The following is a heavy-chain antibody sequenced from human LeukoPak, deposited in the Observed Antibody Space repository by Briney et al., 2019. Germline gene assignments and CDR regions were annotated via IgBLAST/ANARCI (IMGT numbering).Heavy chain of an antibody. D-gene: IGHD3-3*01. J-gene: IGHJ4*02. Sequence: SETLPLTCTVSGGSISSSSYYWGWIRQPPGKGLERIGSIYYSGSTYYNPSLKSRVTISVDTSKNQFSLKLSSVTAADTAVYYCARSIMIFGVVTYYFDYWGQGTLVTVSS. V-gene: IGHV4-39*07. CDR1: GGSISSSSYY. CDR2: IYYSGST. CDR3: ARSIMIFGVVTYYFDY.